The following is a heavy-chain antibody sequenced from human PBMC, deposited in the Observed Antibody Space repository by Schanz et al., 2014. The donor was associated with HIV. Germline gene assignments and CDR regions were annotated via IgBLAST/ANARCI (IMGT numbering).Heavy chain of an antibody. CDR1: GGSFSGHY. V-gene: IGHV4-34*01. J-gene: IGHJ4*02. CDR2: IYQSGGT. CDR3: ARATTDNFHPTYYFDS. D-gene: IGHD1-1*01. Sequence: QVQVQQTGAGLLKPSETLTLTCVVYGGSFSGHYWSWIRQSPGKGLEWIGEIYQSGGTDYSPSFKSRITMSLDTSKNQVSLNLRFVTAADTAVYFCARATTDNFHPTYYFDSWGQGTLVAVSS.